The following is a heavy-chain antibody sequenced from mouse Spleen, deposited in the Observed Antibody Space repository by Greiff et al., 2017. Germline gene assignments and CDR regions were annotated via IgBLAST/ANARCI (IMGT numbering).Heavy chain of an antibody. CDR3: AREGYFDV. V-gene: IGHV5-17*02. CDR2: ISSGSSTI. Sequence: EVKVVESGGGLVQPGGSRKLSCAASGFTFSSFGMHWVRQAPEKGLEWVAYISSGSSTIYYADTVKGRFTISRDNPKNTLFLQMTSLRSEDTAMYYCAREGYFDVWGAGTTVTVSS. J-gene: IGHJ1*01. CDR1: GFTFSSFG.